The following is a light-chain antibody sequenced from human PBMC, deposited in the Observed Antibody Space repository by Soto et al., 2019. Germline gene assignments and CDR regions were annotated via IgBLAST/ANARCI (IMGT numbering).Light chain of an antibody. CDR2: EDT. Sequence: QSALTQPASVSGSPGQSITISCTGTSGDIGSYNRVSWYQQHPGKAPKLIIYEDTDRPSGVSNRFSGSKSGNTASLTISGLQAEDEAEYYCSSYTNINTRACVFGTGTKVTVL. V-gene: IGLV2-14*01. CDR1: SGDIGSYNR. J-gene: IGLJ1*01. CDR3: SSYTNINTRACV.